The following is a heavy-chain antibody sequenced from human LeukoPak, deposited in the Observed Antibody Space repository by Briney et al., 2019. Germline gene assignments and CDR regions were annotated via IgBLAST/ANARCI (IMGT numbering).Heavy chain of an antibody. Sequence: PGGCLRLSCAASGFTFSSYAMHWVRQAPGKGLEWVAVISYDGSNKYYADSVKGRFTISRDNSKNTLYLQMNSLRAEDTAVYYCAISIGIAAAGPDYWGQGTLVTVSS. V-gene: IGHV3-30*04. J-gene: IGHJ4*02. D-gene: IGHD6-13*01. CDR2: ISYDGSNK. CDR3: AISIGIAAAGPDY. CDR1: GFTFSSYA.